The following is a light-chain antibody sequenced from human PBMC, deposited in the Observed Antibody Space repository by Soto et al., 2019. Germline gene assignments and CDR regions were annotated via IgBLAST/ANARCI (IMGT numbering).Light chain of an antibody. CDR1: QSISSW. CDR3: QHYNSYGT. CDR2: DAS. J-gene: IGKJ1*01. Sequence: GDRVTITCRASQSISSWLAWYQQKPGKAPKFLIYDASNLESGVPSRFSGSGSGTEFTLTISSLQPDDFATYYCQHYNSYGTFGQGTKV. V-gene: IGKV1-5*01.